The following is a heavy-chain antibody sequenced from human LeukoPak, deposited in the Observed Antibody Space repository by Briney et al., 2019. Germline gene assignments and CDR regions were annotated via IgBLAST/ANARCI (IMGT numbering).Heavy chain of an antibody. J-gene: IGHJ4*02. V-gene: IGHV4-59*12. CDR1: GGSISSYY. CDR3: ASIGGSYFSGDY. D-gene: IGHD1-26*01. CDR2: TYYSGST. Sequence: SETLSLTCTVSGGSISSYYWSWIRQPPGKGLEWIGYTYYSGSTNYNPSLKSRVTISVDTSKNQFSLKLSSVTAADTAVYYCASIGGSYFSGDYWGQGTLVTVSS.